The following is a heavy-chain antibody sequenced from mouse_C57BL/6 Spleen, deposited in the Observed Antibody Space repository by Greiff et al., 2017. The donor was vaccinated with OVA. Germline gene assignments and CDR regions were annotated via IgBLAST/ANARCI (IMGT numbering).Heavy chain of an antibody. D-gene: IGHD1-1*01. V-gene: IGHV1-39*01. CDR2: INPNYGTT. J-gene: IGHJ2*01. Sequence: EVQVVESGPELVKPGASVKISCKASGYSFTDYNMNWVKQSNGKSLEWIGVINPNYGTTSYNQKFKGKATLTVDQSSSTAYMQLNSLTSEDSAVYYCARGPDYGSSQYYFDYWGQGTTLTVSS. CDR3: ARGPDYGSSQYYFDY. CDR1: GYSFTDYN.